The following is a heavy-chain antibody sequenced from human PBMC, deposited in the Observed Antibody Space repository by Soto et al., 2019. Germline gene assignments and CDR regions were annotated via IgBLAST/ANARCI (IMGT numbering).Heavy chain of an antibody. Sequence: GGSLRLSCTASGFTFSDYWMYWVRQAPGKGLVWVSRINSDGSGTSYADSVRGRFTISRDNAKNTLYLQMNSLRAEDTAVYYCARDGQDSVDIPAAGNFHFADWGQGTLVTVSS. J-gene: IGHJ4*02. CDR1: GFTFSDYW. CDR3: ARDGQDSVDIPAAGNFHFAD. V-gene: IGHV3-74*01. D-gene: IGHD2-2*01. CDR2: INSDGSGT.